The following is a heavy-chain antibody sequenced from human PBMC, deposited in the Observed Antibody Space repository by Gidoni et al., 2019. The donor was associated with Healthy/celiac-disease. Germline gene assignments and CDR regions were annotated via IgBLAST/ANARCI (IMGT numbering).Heavy chain of an antibody. V-gene: IGHV3-30*02. D-gene: IGHD2-2*02. CDR3: AKAPSPYCSSTSCYTDY. CDR2: IRYDGSNK. Sequence: QVQLVESGGGVVQPGGSLRLSCAASGFTFSSYGMHWVRQAPGKGLEWVAFIRYDGSNKYYADSVKGRFTISRDNSKNTLYLQMNSLRAEDTAVYYCAKAPSPYCSSTSCYTDYWGQGTLVTVSS. CDR1: GFTFSSYG. J-gene: IGHJ4*02.